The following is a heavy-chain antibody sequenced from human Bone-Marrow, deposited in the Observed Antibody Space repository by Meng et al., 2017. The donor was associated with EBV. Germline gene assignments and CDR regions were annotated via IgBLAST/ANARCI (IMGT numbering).Heavy chain of an antibody. J-gene: IGHJ4*02. CDR3: ATSYGYTSTY. Sequence: RLQVAAPGLVTPAETLSLTCSVSGASISSTTYDWGWIRQSPGKGLEWIGSMSYSSRTTSYNASLKTRVSISIDSSKNQFSLRLQSVTAADTAVYYCATSYGYTSTYWGPGTLVTVSS. D-gene: IGHD5-18*01. V-gene: IGHV4-39*07. CDR1: GASISSTTYD. CDR2: MSYSSRTT.